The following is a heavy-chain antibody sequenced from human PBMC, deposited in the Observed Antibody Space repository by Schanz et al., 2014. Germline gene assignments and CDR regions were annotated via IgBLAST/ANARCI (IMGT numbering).Heavy chain of an antibody. CDR2: ISGSGGTT. J-gene: IGHJ3*02. Sequence: EVQLLESGGGLVQPGGSLRLSCAASGFTFSSYAMSWVRQAPGKGLEWVSAISGSGGTTYYADSVKGRFTISRDNSKNALYLQMNSLRAEDTAVYYCATGRFGELSAFDIWGQGTMVTVSS. D-gene: IGHD3-10*01. CDR1: GFTFSSYA. V-gene: IGHV3-23*01. CDR3: ATGRFGELSAFDI.